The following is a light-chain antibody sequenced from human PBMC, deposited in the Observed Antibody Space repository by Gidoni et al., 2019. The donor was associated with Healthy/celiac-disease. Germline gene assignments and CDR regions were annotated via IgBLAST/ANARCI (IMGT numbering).Light chain of an antibody. J-gene: IGKJ4*01. V-gene: IGKV1-33*01. CDR3: QQYDNLPT. Sequence: DIQMPQSPSSLSASVGDRVTITCQASQDTSNYLNWYQQKPGKAPKLLIYDASNLETGVPSRFSGSGSGTDFTFTISSLQPEDIATYYCQQYDNLPTFGGGTKVEIK. CDR2: DAS. CDR1: QDTSNY.